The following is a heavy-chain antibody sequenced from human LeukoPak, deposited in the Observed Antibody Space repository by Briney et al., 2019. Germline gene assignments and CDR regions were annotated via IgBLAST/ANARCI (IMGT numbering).Heavy chain of an antibody. CDR2: IIPILGIA. Sequence: GASVKVSCKASGGTFSIYAISWVRQAPGQGLEWMGRIIPILGIANYAQKFQGRVTITADKSTSTAYMELSSLRSEDTAVYYCATPRDCSSTSCYTFGDYWGQGTLVTVSS. J-gene: IGHJ4*02. V-gene: IGHV1-69*04. CDR1: GGTFSIYA. CDR3: ATPRDCSSTSCYTFGDY. D-gene: IGHD2-2*02.